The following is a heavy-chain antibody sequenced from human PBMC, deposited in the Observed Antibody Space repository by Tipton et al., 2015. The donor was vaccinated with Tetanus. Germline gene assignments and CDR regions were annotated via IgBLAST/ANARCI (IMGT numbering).Heavy chain of an antibody. CDR1: GGSISSSSFY. D-gene: IGHD5-24*01. Sequence: TLSLTCTVSGGSISSSSFYWGWIRQPPGKELEWIGSIYYSGSTYYNPSLKSRVTISVDTSKNQFSLRLSSVTAADTAVYYCATDPQMAYWGQGTLVTVSS. CDR3: ATDPQMAY. J-gene: IGHJ4*02. V-gene: IGHV4-39*02. CDR2: IYYSGST.